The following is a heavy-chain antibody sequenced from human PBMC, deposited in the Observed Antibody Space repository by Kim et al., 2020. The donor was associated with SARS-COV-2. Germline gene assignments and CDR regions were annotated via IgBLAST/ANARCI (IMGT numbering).Heavy chain of an antibody. D-gene: IGHD2-2*01. CDR3: ARGADAPNRFFDY. V-gene: IGHV3-30*07. J-gene: IGHJ4*02. Sequence: YADSVKGRFSISRDNSKNTQFLQMNGLRAEDTAVYYCARGADAPNRFFDYWGRGTLVTVSS.